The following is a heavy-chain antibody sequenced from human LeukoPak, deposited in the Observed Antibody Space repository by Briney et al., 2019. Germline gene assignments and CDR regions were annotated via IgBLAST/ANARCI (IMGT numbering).Heavy chain of an antibody. J-gene: IGHJ4*02. CDR1: GFTFGDYA. V-gene: IGHV3-49*03. D-gene: IGHD2-2*01. Sequence: GGSLRLSCTASGFTFGDYAMSWFRQAPGKGLEWVGFIRNKAYGGTTEYAASVKGRFTISRDDSKSIAYLQMNSLKTEDTAVYYCTRPQAYIVVVPAADYWGQGTLVTVSS. CDR2: IRNKAYGGTT. CDR3: TRPQAYIVVVPAADY.